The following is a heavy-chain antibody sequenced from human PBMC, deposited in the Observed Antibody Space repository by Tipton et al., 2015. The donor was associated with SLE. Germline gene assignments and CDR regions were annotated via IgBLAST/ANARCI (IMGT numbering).Heavy chain of an antibody. CDR2: INPGGGGT. D-gene: IGHD2-8*01. J-gene: IGHJ4*02. CDR3: AREAPNTCYFDS. Sequence: QLVQSGAEVKKPGAPVKVSCKSSGYTFTAYYMHWVRQAPGQGLEWMGIINPGGGGTNYAQKFQGRVTMAMDTSTTTVYMELNSLRSDDTAVYYCAREAPNTCYFDSWGQGTLVTVSS. V-gene: IGHV1-46*01. CDR1: GYTFTAYY.